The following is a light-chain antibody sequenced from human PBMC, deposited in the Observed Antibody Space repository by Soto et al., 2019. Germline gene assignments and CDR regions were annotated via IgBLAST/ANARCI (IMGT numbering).Light chain of an antibody. CDR1: QSVSGSC. CDR3: QQYGDSPPT. Sequence: IVLKQSLGTLSLTQGERATLSCRASQSVSGSCLAWYQQKPGQAPRLLIYGASNRATGIPDRVSGSGSGTDFTLTISRLQPEDYAVYYCQQYGDSPPTFGQRSKV. J-gene: IGKJ1*01. CDR2: GAS. V-gene: IGKV3-20*01.